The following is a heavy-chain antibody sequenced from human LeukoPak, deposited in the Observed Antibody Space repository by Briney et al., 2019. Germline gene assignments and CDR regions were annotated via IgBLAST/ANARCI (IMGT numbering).Heavy chain of an antibody. CDR3: ARDSEMATTFLDY. J-gene: IGHJ4*02. CDR2: IWYDGSNK. V-gene: IGHV3-33*01. Sequence: PGGSLRLSCAASGFTFSSYGMHWVRQAPGKGLEWVAVIWYDGSNKYYADSVKGRFTISRDNSKNTLYLQMNSRRAEDTAVYYCARDSEMATTFLDYWGQGTLVTVSS. CDR1: GFTFSSYG. D-gene: IGHD5-24*01.